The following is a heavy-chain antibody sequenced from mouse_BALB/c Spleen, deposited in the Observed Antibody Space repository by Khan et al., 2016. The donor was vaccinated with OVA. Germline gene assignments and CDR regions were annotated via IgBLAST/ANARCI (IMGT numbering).Heavy chain of an antibody. CDR1: GYTFTSYW. V-gene: IGHV1S81*02. CDR3: ARIKKIVAGDFDY. CDR2: TNPTNGRT. Sequence: QMQLQQSGAELVKAGASVKMSCKASGYTFTSYWMHWVKQRLGQGLEWFAETNPTNGRTYYNEKFKSKATLTVDKSSSTAYMLLSGPTFEDSAVYYCARIKKIVAGDFDYWGQGTTLTVSS. D-gene: IGHD1-1*01. J-gene: IGHJ2*01.